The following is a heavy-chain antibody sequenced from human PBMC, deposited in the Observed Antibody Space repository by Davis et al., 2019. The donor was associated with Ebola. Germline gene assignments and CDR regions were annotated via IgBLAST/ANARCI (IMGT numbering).Heavy chain of an antibody. J-gene: IGHJ3*02. Sequence: GESLKISCAASGFTFSSYGMHWVRQAPGKGLEWVAVISYDGSNKYYADSGKGRFTISRDNSKNTLDLQMNSLRPEDTAVYYCAKTRSNWWNDALEIWGRGTMVIVSS. CDR1: GFTFSSYG. D-gene: IGHD2-8*02. CDR3: AKTRSNWWNDALEI. CDR2: ISYDGSNK. V-gene: IGHV3-30*18.